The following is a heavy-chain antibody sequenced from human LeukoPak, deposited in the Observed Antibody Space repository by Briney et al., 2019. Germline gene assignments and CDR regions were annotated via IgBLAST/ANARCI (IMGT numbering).Heavy chain of an antibody. Sequence: GGSLRLSCAASGFTFSSYAMGWVRQAPGKGLEWVSAISGSGGSTYYADSVKGRFTISRDNSKNTLYLQMNSLRAEDTAVYYCAKFPIYGSGRPPSDYWGQGTLVTVSS. CDR2: ISGSGGST. CDR1: GFTFSSYA. J-gene: IGHJ4*02. CDR3: AKFPIYGSGRPPSDY. D-gene: IGHD3-10*01. V-gene: IGHV3-23*01.